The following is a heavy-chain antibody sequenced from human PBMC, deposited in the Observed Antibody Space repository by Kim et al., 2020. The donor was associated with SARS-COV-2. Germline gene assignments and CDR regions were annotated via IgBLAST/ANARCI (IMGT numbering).Heavy chain of an antibody. Sequence: SQTLSLTCAISGDSVSSNSAAWNWIRQSPSRGLEWLGRTYYRSKWYNDYAVSVKSRITINPDTSKNQLSLQLKSVTPEDTAVYYCARVSTLVRGVIGYYGMDVWGQGTTVTVSS. J-gene: IGHJ6*02. CDR1: GDSVSSNSAA. CDR3: ARVSTLVRGVIGYYGMDV. D-gene: IGHD3-10*01. CDR2: TYYRSKWYN. V-gene: IGHV6-1*01.